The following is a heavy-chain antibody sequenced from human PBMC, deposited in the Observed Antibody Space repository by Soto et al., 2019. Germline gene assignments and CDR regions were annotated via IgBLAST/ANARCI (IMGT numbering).Heavy chain of an antibody. CDR1: RFTFNSYV. J-gene: IGHJ6*02. CDR3: AKDLEGYCSSTSCYTYFGLDV. V-gene: IGHV3-30*18. CDR2: ISYDGSNK. D-gene: IGHD2-2*01. Sequence: GGSLRLSCAASRFTFNSYVMHWVRKAPGKGLEWVAVISYDGSNKYYADSVKGRFTISRDNSKHTLFLQMNSLRPEDTAVYYCAKDLEGYCSSTSCYTYFGLDVWGQGTTVTVSS.